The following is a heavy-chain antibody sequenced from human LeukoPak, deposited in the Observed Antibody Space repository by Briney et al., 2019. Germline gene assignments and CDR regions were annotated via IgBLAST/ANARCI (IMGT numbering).Heavy chain of an antibody. CDR3: ARVGDHFHWYLDL. J-gene: IGHJ2*01. D-gene: IGHD3-10*01. CDR2: LYSGSDT. CDR1: GFTFSTKY. Sequence: GGSLRLSCAASGFTFSTKYMNWVRQAPGKGLEWVSILYSGSDTYYANSVKGRFTISRDSSKNILFLQMNDLRAEDTAVYYCARVGDHFHWYLDLWGRGTLVTVSS. V-gene: IGHV3-53*01.